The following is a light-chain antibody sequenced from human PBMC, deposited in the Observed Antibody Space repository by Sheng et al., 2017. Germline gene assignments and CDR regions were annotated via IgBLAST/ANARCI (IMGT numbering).Light chain of an antibody. Sequence: DIQMTQSPSSLSASVGDRVTITCRASRDIRDSLAWYQQKPGKAPNLLLYAASRLESGVPSRFSGSGSGSDYTLTISSLQPEDFATYYCQQYSGYSYTFGQGTKLEIK. J-gene: IGKJ2*01. CDR3: QQYSGYSYT. V-gene: IGKV1-NL1*01. CDR2: AAS. CDR1: RDIRDS.